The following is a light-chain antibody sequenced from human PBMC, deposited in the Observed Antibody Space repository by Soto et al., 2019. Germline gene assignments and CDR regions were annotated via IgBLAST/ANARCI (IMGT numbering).Light chain of an antibody. J-gene: IGKJ1*01. CDR1: QSISSY. CDR2: AAS. V-gene: IGKV1-39*01. CDR3: QQYYSYPRT. Sequence: DIQMTQSPASLSASVGDRVTITCRASQSISSYLNWYQQKPGKAPTLLIYAASSLQSGVPSRFSGSGSGTDFTLTISCLQSEDFATYYCQQYYSYPRTFGQGTKVDIK.